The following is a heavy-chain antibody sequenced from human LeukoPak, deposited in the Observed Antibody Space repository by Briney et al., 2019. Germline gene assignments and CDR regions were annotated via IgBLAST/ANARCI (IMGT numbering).Heavy chain of an antibody. CDR1: GFTFSSYA. J-gene: IGHJ4*02. D-gene: IGHD2-15*01. V-gene: IGHV3-23*01. CDR3: AKDKLGYCSGGSCPLPSFDY. CDR2: ISGSGGST. Sequence: SGGSLRLSCAASGFTFSSYAMSWVRQAPGKGLEWVSAISGSGGSTYYADSVKGRFTISRDNSKNTLYLQMNSLRAEDTAVYYCAKDKLGYCSGGSCPLPSFDYWGQGTLVTVSS.